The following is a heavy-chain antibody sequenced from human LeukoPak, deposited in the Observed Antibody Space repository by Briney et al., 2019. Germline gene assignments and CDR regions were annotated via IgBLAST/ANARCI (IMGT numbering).Heavy chain of an antibody. V-gene: IGHV4-39*01. CDR2: IYYSGST. D-gene: IGHD3-22*01. CDR1: GGSISSSSYY. Sequence: SETLSLTCTVSGGSISSSSYYWGWIRQPPGKGLEWIGSIYYSGSTYYNPSLKSRVTISVDTSKNQFSLKLSSVTAADTAVYYCAVYYYDSSGYYYGESYFDYWGQGTLVTVSS. J-gene: IGHJ4*02. CDR3: AVYYYDSSGYYYGESYFDY.